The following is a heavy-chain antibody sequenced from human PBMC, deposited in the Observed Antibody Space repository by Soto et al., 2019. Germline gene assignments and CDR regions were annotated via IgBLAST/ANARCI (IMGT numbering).Heavy chain of an antibody. J-gene: IGHJ4*02. Sequence: QVQLVESGGGVVQPGRSLRLSCAASGFTFSSYAMHWVRQAPGKGLEWVAVISYDGSNKYYADSVKGRFTISRDNSKNTLYLKMNSLRAEDTAVYYCARDTSVAGTAFDYWGQGTLVTVSS. CDR3: ARDTSVAGTAFDY. CDR1: GFTFSSYA. CDR2: ISYDGSNK. D-gene: IGHD6-19*01. V-gene: IGHV3-30-3*01.